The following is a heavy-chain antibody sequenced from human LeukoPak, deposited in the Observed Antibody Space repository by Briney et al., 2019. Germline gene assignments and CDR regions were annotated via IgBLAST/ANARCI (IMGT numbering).Heavy chain of an antibody. J-gene: IGHJ4*02. V-gene: IGHV3-74*01. CDR3: ARGGYYGSGRYYFDS. Sequence: GGSLRLSCAASGFTFSSYWMHWVRQAPGKGLVWVSRIKSDGSNTNYADSVKGRFTISRDNAKNTLHLQMNSLRAEDTAVYYCARGGYYGSGRYYFDSLGQGTLVTVSS. D-gene: IGHD3-3*01. CDR2: IKSDGSNT. CDR1: GFTFSSYW.